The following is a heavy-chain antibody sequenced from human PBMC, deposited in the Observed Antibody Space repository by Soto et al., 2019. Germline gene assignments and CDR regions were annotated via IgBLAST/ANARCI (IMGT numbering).Heavy chain of an antibody. CDR1: GFTFSSYA. D-gene: IGHD3-3*01. V-gene: IGHV3-23*01. J-gene: IGHJ3*02. CDR2: ISGSGGST. CDR3: AKEQDYDFWSGVAFDI. Sequence: EVQLLKSGGGLVQPGGSLRLSCAASGFTFSSYAMSWVRQAPGKGLEWVSAISGSGGSTYYADSVKGRFTISRDNSKNTLYLQMKSLRAEDTAVYYCAKEQDYDFWSGVAFDIWGQGTMVTVSS.